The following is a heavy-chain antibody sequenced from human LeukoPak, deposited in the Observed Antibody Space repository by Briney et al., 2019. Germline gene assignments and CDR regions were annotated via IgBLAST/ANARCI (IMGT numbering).Heavy chain of an antibody. D-gene: IGHD3-22*01. Sequence: ASVKVSCKASGYTFTGYYMHWVRQAPGQGLEWMGWINPSSGGTNYAQKFQGRVTMTRDTSISTAYMELSRLRSDDTAVYYCARDPSFFMIVVPYFDYWGQGTLVTVSS. CDR2: INPSSGGT. J-gene: IGHJ4*02. CDR3: ARDPSFFMIVVPYFDY. CDR1: GYTFTGYY. V-gene: IGHV1-2*02.